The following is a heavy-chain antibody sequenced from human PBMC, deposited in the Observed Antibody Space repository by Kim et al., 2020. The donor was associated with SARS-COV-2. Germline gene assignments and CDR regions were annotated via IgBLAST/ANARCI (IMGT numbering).Heavy chain of an antibody. CDR3: VTSPTDSYNSDRNGFATFHH. V-gene: IGHV3-23*01. Sequence: GGSLRLSCAASGFTFTNFAMSWVRQAPGQGLEWVSGISRTGENTLYVDSVNGRFTISRDNSKNTLYLQMNSLRAEDTAVYYCVTSPTDSYNSDRNGFATFHHWGPGTLVTVSS. D-gene: IGHD2-8*01. J-gene: IGHJ1*01. CDR2: ISRTGENT. CDR1: GFTFTNFA.